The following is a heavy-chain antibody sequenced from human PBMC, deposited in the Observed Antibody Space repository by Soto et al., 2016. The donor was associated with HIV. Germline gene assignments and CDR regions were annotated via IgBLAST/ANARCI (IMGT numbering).Heavy chain of an antibody. J-gene: IGHJ4*02. CDR3: ARAASYHYGSHQVRYYFDS. V-gene: IGHV1-2*02. CDR2: INSNSGDT. Sequence: QVQLVQSGAEVKKPGASVKVSCKASGYTFTGYYMHWVRQAPGQGLEWMGWINSNSGDTDYAQKFQDRVTVTRDTSISTAYMELSSLTSDDTSVYYCARAASYHYGSHQVRYYFDSWGQGTLVTVSS. D-gene: IGHD3-10*01. CDR1: GYTFTGYY.